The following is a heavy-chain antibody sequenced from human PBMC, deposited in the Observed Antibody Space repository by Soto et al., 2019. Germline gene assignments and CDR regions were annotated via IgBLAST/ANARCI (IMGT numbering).Heavy chain of an antibody. CDR1: GFTFNNYA. CDR2: ISSSGGRT. Sequence: EVQLLESGGDLVHPGGSLRLSCAASGFTFNNYAMSWVRQAPGKGLEWVSAISSSGGRTYDADSVKCRVTISRDNAENRLFLQMTSLRAEDTALYYWAKQPGLAHFGYWGEGTLVTVSS. D-gene: IGHD7-27*01. CDR3: AKQPGLAHFGY. J-gene: IGHJ4*02. V-gene: IGHV3-23*01.